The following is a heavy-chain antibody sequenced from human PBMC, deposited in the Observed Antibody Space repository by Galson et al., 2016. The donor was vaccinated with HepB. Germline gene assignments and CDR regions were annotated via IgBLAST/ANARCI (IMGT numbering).Heavy chain of an antibody. V-gene: IGHV1-8*01. J-gene: IGHJ6*02. CDR3: ARAEDFRYFDHYGMDV. CDR1: GYTFTSHD. Sequence: SVKVSCKASGYTFTSHDINWVRQATGQGPEWVGWMTPDSGTAGYAEKFQGRVTMTRNTSTGTAYMELSSLGSDDTDVYYCARAEDFRYFDHYGMDVWGQGTTVTVSS. D-gene: IGHD3-9*01. CDR2: MTPDSGTA.